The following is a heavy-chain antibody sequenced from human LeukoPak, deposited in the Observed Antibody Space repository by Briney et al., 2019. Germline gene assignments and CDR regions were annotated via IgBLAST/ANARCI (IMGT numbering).Heavy chain of an antibody. CDR1: SGSISSGGYW. Sequence: SGTLSLTCSVSSGSISSGGYWWIWIRQHPGKGLEWIGYLYYSGTTYYNSSLKSRVTISIDKSKNLFSLKLRSVTAADTAVYYCASGSGRFYFDHWGQGTLVSVSS. J-gene: IGHJ4*02. CDR3: ASGSGRFYFDH. CDR2: LYYSGTT. V-gene: IGHV4-31*03. D-gene: IGHD3-10*01.